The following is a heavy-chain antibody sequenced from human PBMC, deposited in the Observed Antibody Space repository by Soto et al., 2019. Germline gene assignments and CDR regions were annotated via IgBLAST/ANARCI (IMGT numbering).Heavy chain of an antibody. CDR1: GFSFGDYA. D-gene: IGHD5-18*01. CDR2: ISGTGSRT. Sequence: EVQVLESGGGLVQPGGSLRLSCAASGFSFGDYAMSWVRQAPGQGLEWVSGISGTGSRTSYADSVRGRFTISRDNVNNTMSLQMDSMRAEDTAVYYCARGGRYTDGYGDYSYGMDVWGQGTTVTVSS. CDR3: ARGGRYTDGYGDYSYGMDV. V-gene: IGHV3-23*01. J-gene: IGHJ6*02.